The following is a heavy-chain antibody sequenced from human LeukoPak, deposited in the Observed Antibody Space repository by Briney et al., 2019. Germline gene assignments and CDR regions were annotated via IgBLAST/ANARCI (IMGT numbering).Heavy chain of an antibody. CDR3: ARVYCSSTSCPENWFDP. D-gene: IGHD2-2*01. V-gene: IGHV5-51*01. CDR1: GYRFTSYW. Sequence: KRGESLKISCKGSGYRFTSYWIGWVRQMPGKGLEWMGIIYPGDSDTRYSPSFQGQVTISAHKSISTAYLQWSSLKASDTAMYYCARVYCSSTSCPENWFDPWGQGTLVTVSS. CDR2: IYPGDSDT. J-gene: IGHJ5*02.